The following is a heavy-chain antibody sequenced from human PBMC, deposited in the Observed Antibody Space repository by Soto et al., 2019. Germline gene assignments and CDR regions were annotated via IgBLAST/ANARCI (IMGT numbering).Heavy chain of an antibody. CDR3: ARGMDKAMVGYYYGMDV. Sequence: QVQLVESGGGVVQPGRSLRLSCAASGFTFSSYGMHWVRQAPGKGLEWVSGIWYDGSNKYYADSVKGRFTISRDNSKNTLYLQMNSLRAEDTAVYYCARGMDKAMVGYYYGMDVWGQGTTVTVS. CDR1: GFTFSSYG. D-gene: IGHD5-18*01. J-gene: IGHJ6*02. CDR2: IWYDGSNK. V-gene: IGHV3-33*01.